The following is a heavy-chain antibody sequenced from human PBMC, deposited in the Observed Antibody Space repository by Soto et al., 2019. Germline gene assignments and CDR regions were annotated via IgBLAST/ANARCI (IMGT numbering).Heavy chain of an antibody. J-gene: IGHJ6*02. CDR3: ARAKFDSWSFYYYGLDV. CDR2: ISHNGSV. D-gene: IGHD3-3*01. CDR1: GGSFSGDF. Sequence: QVQLQQWGAGLLKPSETLSLTCAVSGGSFSGDFWTWVRQSPGKGLEWLGEISHNGSVNYSPSLKSRTSISLDMSTNHLSLSLTSVTAADTAVYDCARAKFDSWSFYYYGLDVWGQGTTVTVSS. V-gene: IGHV4-34*02.